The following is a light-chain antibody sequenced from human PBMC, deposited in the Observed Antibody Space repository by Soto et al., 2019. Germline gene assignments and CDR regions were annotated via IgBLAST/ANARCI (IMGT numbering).Light chain of an antibody. CDR2: EVS. Sequence: QSVLTQPPSASGSPGQSVTISCTGTSRDVGRYNYISWYQQRPGKAPKLIIYEVSKRPSGVPDRLSGFKYGNTASLTVSGLQAEDEADYYCSSYAGNSRHVFGTGTKVTVL. J-gene: IGLJ1*01. CDR1: SRDVGRYNY. V-gene: IGLV2-8*01. CDR3: SSYAGNSRHV.